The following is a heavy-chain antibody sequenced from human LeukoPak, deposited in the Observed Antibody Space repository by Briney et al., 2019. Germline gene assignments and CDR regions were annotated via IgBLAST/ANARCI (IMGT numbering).Heavy chain of an antibody. Sequence: SETLSLTCTVSGVSIRSGGVYWSWIRQHPGKGLEWLGYSYYSGSTHYNPSLESRLTISVDTSNNQFSLKVSSVTAADTAVYYCASARSGAVAATVLDYWGQGTLVTVSS. CDR2: SYYSGST. CDR3: ASARSGAVAATVLDY. D-gene: IGHD6-19*01. J-gene: IGHJ4*02. V-gene: IGHV4-31*03. CDR1: GVSIRSGGVY.